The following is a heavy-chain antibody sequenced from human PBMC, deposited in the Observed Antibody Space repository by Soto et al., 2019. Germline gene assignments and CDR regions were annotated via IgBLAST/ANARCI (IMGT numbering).Heavy chain of an antibody. V-gene: IGHV1-3*01. CDR2: INAGNGNT. Sequence: VASVKVSCKASGYTFTSYAMHWVRQAPGQRLEWMGWINAGNGNTKYSQKFQGRVTITRDTSASTAYMELSSLRSEDTAVYYCARDVGSHSSGWYPDWFDPWRQGTLVTVS. CDR3: ARDVGSHSSGWYPDWFDP. CDR1: GYTFTSYA. D-gene: IGHD6-19*01. J-gene: IGHJ5*02.